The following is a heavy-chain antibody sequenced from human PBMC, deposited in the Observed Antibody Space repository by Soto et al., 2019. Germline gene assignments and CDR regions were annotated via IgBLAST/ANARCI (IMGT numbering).Heavy chain of an antibody. CDR1: GDTFANFG. J-gene: IGHJ5*02. Sequence: HLVQSGPEVKRPGASITVSCKTSGDTFANFGLSWVRQATGQGLEWMGWIATYNNNKNYAQKFQGRLTLNTDTSTSTAYMELESLGYDDTAVYYCARVVRGVVNWFDPWGQGTLVTVSS. V-gene: IGHV1-18*01. CDR3: ARVVRGVVNWFDP. D-gene: IGHD3-10*01. CDR2: IATYNNNK.